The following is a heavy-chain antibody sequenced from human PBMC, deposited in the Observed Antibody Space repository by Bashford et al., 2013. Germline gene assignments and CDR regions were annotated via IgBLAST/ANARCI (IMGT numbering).Heavy chain of an antibody. CDR3: VHVLCPAYSGRRGAFDI. CDR2: IYWDDDK. V-gene: IGHV2-5*02. CDR1: GFSLSNARMG. J-gene: IGHJ3*02. Sequence: SGPTLVKPTETLTLTCTVSGFSLSNARMGVSWIRQPPGKALEWLALIYWDDDKRYSPSLKSRLTITKDTSINQVVLTMTNMDPVDTATYYCVHVLCPAYSGRRGAFDIWGQGTMVTVSS. D-gene: IGHD3-10*01.